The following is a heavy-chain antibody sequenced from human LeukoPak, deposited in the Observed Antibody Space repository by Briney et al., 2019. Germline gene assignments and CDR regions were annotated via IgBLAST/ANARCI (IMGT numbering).Heavy chain of an antibody. CDR1: GGTFSSYA. V-gene: IGHV1-69*13. J-gene: IGHJ4*02. D-gene: IGHD5-24*01. CDR3: AREMATITSGAFDY. CDR2: IMPIFGTA. Sequence: GASVKVSCKASGGTFSSYAISWVRRAPGQGLEWMGEIMPIFGTANYAQKFQGRVTITADESTSTAYMELSSLRSEDTAVYYCAREMATITSGAFDYWGQGTLVTVSS.